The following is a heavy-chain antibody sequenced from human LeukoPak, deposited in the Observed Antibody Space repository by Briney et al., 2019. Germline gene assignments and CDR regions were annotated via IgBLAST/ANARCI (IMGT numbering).Heavy chain of an antibody. CDR1: GGSLISYY. CDR2: IHSSGYT. D-gene: IGHD1-26*01. V-gene: IGHV4-4*09. J-gene: IGHJ5*02. Sequence: SETLSLTCTVSGGSLISYYWSWIRQPPGQGLEWIAYIHSSGYTNYNPSLRSRVTISVDMSKNHFSLTVTSVTAADTAVYYCAQRQGPNSGSYDYFDPWGQGTLVTVSS. CDR3: AQRQGPNSGSYDYFDP.